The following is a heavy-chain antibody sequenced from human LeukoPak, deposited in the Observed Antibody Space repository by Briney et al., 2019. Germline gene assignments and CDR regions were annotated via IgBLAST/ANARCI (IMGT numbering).Heavy chain of an antibody. V-gene: IGHV3-7*03. CDR2: IKPDGTTK. CDR1: GFPFSSYS. J-gene: IGHJ4*02. Sequence: PGGFLRLSCAASGFPFSSYSMTWVRQAPGKGLEWVANIKPDGTTKFYVDSVKGRFTISRDNALNSLYLQMNSLRAGDTAIYYCARSIPYGTTWYGRSDYWGQGTLVTVSS. D-gene: IGHD6-13*01. CDR3: ARSIPYGTTWYGRSDY.